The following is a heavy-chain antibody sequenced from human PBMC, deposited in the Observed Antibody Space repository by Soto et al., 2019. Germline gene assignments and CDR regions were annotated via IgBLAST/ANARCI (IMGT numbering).Heavy chain of an antibody. Sequence: PGESLKISCKGSGYSFTSYWISWVRQMPGKGLEWMGRIDPGESYTNYSPSFQGHVTVSADKSISTAYLQWSSLKASDTAMYYCARIQGDYGDFGYGMDVWGQGTTVTVSS. D-gene: IGHD4-17*01. J-gene: IGHJ6*02. CDR3: ARIQGDYGDFGYGMDV. CDR1: GYSFTSYW. V-gene: IGHV5-10-1*01. CDR2: IDPGESYT.